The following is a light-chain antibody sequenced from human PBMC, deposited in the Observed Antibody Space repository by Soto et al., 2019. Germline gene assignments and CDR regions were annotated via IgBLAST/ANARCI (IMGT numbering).Light chain of an antibody. CDR1: QSISSW. CDR2: DAS. V-gene: IGKV1-5*01. Sequence: DIQMTQSPSTLSASVGDRVTITCRASQSISSWLAGYHQKPGKAPKLLIYDASNWESGVPSRFRGSGSGTEFTLAVSRLHRGDFATYYCQHYNSYAPEFGPGKKVDIK. CDR3: QHYNSYAPE. J-gene: IGKJ3*01.